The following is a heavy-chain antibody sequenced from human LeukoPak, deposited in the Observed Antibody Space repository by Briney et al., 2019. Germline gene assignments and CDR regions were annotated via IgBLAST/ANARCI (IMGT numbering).Heavy chain of an antibody. CDR3: ASLHCSGGSCYYFDY. D-gene: IGHD2-15*01. Sequence: GXLRLSCAASGFTFSSYSMNWVRQAPGKGLEWVSSISSSSSYIYYADSVKGGFTISRDKAKKSLYLQMNSLRAEDTGVYYCASLHCSGGSCYYFDYWGQGTLVTVSS. J-gene: IGHJ4*02. CDR1: GFTFSSYS. CDR2: ISSSSSYI. V-gene: IGHV3-21*01.